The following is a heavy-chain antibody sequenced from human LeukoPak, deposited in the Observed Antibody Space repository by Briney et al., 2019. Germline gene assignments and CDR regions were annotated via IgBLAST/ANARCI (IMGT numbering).Heavy chain of an antibody. V-gene: IGHV1-69*06. CDR2: IIPIFGTA. D-gene: IGHD1-26*01. CDR1: GGTFSSYA. CDR3: ARRRDLYSGSYYPFDY. Sequence: ASVKVSCKASGGTFSSYAISWVRQAAGQGLEWMGGIIPIFGTANYAQKFQGRVTITADKSTSTAYMELSSLRSEDTAVYYCARRRDLYSGSYYPFDYWGQGTLVTVSS. J-gene: IGHJ4*02.